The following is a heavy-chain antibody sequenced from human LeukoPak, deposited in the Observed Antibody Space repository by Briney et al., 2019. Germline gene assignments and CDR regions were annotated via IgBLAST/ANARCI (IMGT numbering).Heavy chain of an antibody. CDR2: IIPIFGTV. J-gene: IGHJ4*02. Sequence: SVKVSLQASGGTFSSYAISWVRQAPGQGAELSGRIIPIFGTVNYAQKFQGRVTITTDESTSTAYMELSSLRSEDTAVYYCASGILGYSYGSHFDYWGQGTLVTVSS. CDR3: ASGILGYSYGSHFDY. CDR1: GGTFSSYA. V-gene: IGHV1-69*05. D-gene: IGHD5-18*01.